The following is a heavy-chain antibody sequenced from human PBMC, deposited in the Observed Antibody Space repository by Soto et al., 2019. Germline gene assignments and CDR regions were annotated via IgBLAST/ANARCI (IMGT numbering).Heavy chain of an antibody. D-gene: IGHD3-22*01. J-gene: IGHJ3*02. V-gene: IGHV3-7*01. CDR2: IKPDGSER. Sequence: GSLRLSCAASGFSFRSYWMSWVRQAPGKGLEWVANIKPDGSERFYVDSVKGRFTISRDNVKNSLSLQMNSLRAEDTAVYYCARGDYFYDRSGYFVDAFDIWGQGTMVTVSS. CDR3: ARGDYFYDRSGYFVDAFDI. CDR1: GFSFRSYW.